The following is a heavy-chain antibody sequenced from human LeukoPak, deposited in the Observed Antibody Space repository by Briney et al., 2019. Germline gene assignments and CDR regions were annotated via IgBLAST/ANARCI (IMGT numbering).Heavy chain of an antibody. CDR2: LSGSGGST. Sequence: GGSLRLSCAASGFAFSSFAMSWVRQAPGKGLEWVSTLSGSGGSTYYADSVKGRFTISRDTSKNTLSLQMNSLRAEDTVVYYCAKGHFDTGYPYFDYWGQGTLVTVSS. CDR1: GFAFSSFA. J-gene: IGHJ4*02. D-gene: IGHD3-9*01. V-gene: IGHV3-23*01. CDR3: AKGHFDTGYPYFDY.